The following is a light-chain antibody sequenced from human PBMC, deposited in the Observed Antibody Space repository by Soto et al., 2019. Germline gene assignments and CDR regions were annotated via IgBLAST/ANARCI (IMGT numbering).Light chain of an antibody. CDR3: QQYNSYS. V-gene: IGKV1-5*01. CDR1: QNIGDW. CDR2: DAS. J-gene: IGKJ4*01. Sequence: DIQMTQSPSTLSASVGDRVTIACRASQNIGDWLAWYQQKPGKAPKLLIYDASSLESGVPSRFSGSGSGTEFTLTISSLQPDDFATYYCQQYNSYSFGGGTKVDI.